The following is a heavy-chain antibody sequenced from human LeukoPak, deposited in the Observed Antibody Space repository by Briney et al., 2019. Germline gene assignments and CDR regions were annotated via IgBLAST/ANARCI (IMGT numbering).Heavy chain of an antibody. V-gene: IGHV3-7*01. J-gene: IGHJ4*02. CDR3: ARLEKYYYGSGSRHAFDY. Sequence: GGSLRLSCAASGFTFSSYWMSWVSQAPGKGLEWVANIKQDGSEKYYVDSVKGRFTISRDNAKNPLYLQMNSLRAADTAVYYCARLEKYYYGSGSRHAFDYWGQGTLVTVSS. CDR1: GFTFSSYW. CDR2: IKQDGSEK. D-gene: IGHD3-10*01.